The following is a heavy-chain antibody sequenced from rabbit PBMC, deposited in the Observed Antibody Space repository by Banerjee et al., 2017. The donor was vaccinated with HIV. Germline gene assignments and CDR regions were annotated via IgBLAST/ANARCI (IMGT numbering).Heavy chain of an antibody. CDR1: GFSFSRSYY. Sequence: QEQLVESGGGLVQPEGSLTLTCTASGFSFSRSYYMCWVRQAPGKGLEWIACIYAGSSDSTWYASWVNGRFTISKSTSLNTVDLKMTSLTAADTATYFCARHAGYAGYGYAYFTLWGQGTLVTVS. CDR3: ARHAGYAGYGYAYFTL. J-gene: IGHJ4*01. V-gene: IGHV1S43*01. D-gene: IGHD6-1*01. CDR2: IYAGSSDST.